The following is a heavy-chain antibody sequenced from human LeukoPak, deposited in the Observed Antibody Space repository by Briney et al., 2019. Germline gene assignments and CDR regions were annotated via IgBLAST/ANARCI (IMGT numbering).Heavy chain of an antibody. V-gene: IGHV3-33*06. CDR1: GFIFSSHG. D-gene: IGHD6-6*01. J-gene: IGHJ4*02. CDR2: VWYDGSKK. Sequence: GGSLRLSCAASGFIFSSHGMRWVRQAPGKGLEWVAIVWYDGSKKYYADSVEGRFTIYRDNSKNMVYLQMNSLRAEDTAVYYCAKDRGSSVEYWGQGTVVTVSS. CDR3: AKDRGSSVEY.